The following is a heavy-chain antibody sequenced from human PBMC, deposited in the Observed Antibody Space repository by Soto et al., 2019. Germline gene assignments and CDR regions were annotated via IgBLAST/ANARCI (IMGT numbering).Heavy chain of an antibody. CDR3: ARTTRYCGGDCYGY. J-gene: IGHJ4*02. D-gene: IGHD2-21*01. CDR1: GFSLSSSGMC. V-gene: IGHV2-70*11. CDR2: IDWDDDK. Sequence: SGPTLVNPTQTLTLTCTFSGFSLSSSGMCVSWIRQPPGKALEWLARIDWDDDKYYSTSLKTRLTISKDTSKNQVVLTMTNMDPVDTATYYCARTTRYCGGDCYGYWGQGTLVTVSS.